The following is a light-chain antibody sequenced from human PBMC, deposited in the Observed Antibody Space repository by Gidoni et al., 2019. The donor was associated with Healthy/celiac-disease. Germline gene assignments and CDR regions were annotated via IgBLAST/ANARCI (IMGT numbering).Light chain of an antibody. CDR2: WAS. V-gene: IGKV4-1*01. CDR3: QQYYSTPRT. J-gene: IGKJ2*01. Sequence: DIVMTQSPDSLAVSLVERPTINCKSSQSVLYSSNNKNYLAWYQQKPGQPPKLLIYWASTRESGVPDRFSGSGSGTDFTLTISSLQAEDVAVYYCQQYYSTPRTFGQGTKLEIK. CDR1: QSVLYSSNNKNY.